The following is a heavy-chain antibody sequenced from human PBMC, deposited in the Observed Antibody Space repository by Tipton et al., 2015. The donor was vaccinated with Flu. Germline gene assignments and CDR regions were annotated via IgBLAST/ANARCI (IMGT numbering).Heavy chain of an antibody. Sequence: TLSLTCTVSGGSLNTYYWSWLRRPAGKGLQWIGRISTSGSTNYNASLESRVTMSRDTSRNQFSLRLRSATAADTALYFCARDLRGYSGYTGGDGFDVWGPGIMVTVSS. J-gene: IGHJ3*01. V-gene: IGHV4-4*07. CDR2: ISTSGST. CDR3: ARDLRGYSGYTGGDGFDV. D-gene: IGHD5-12*01. CDR1: GGSLNTYY.